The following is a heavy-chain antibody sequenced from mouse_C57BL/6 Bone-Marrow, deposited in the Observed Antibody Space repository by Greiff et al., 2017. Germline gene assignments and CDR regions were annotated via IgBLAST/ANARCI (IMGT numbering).Heavy chain of an antibody. CDR1: GYSFTDYN. V-gene: IGHV1-39*01. CDR3: ARGIYYYGSSPFAY. J-gene: IGHJ3*01. Sequence: VHVKQSGPELVKPGASVKISCKASGYSFTDYNMNWVKQSNGKSLEWIGVINPNYGTTSYNQKFKGKATLTVDQSSSTAYMQLNSLTSEDSAVYYCARGIYYYGSSPFAYWGQGTLVTVSA. D-gene: IGHD1-1*01. CDR2: INPNYGTT.